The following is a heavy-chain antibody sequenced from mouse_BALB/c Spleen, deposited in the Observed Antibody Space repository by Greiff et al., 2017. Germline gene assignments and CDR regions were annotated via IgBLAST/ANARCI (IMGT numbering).Heavy chain of an antibody. J-gene: IGHJ4*01. Sequence: QVQLKESGAELVRPGASVTLSCKASGYTFTDYEMHWVKQTPVHGLEWIGAIDPETGGTAYNQKFKGKATLTADKSSSTAYMELRSLTSDDSAVYYCTRSAYYGNYPYAIDYWGQGTSVTVSS. D-gene: IGHD2-10*01. CDR3: TRSAYYGNYPYAIDY. V-gene: IGHV1-15*01. CDR1: GYTFTDYE. CDR2: IDPETGGT.